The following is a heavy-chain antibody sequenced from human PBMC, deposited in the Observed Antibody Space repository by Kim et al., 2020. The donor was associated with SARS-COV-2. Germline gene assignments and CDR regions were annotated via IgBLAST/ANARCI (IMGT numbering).Heavy chain of an antibody. V-gene: IGHV4-34*01. CDR3: ARGAWFDP. CDR2: INHSGST. CDR1: GGSFSGYY. J-gene: IGHJ5*02. Sequence: SETLSLTCAVYGGSFSGYYWSWIRQPPGKGLEWIGEINHSGSTNYNPSLKSRVTISVDTSKNQFSLKLSSVTAADTAVYYCARGAWFDPWGQGTLVTVSS.